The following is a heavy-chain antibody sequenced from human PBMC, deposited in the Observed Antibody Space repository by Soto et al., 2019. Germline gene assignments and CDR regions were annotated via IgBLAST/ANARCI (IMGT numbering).Heavy chain of an antibody. CDR1: GFPFSFYG. Sequence: GGSLRLSXAVSGFPFSFYGFHWVRQSPGKGLEWLGVIVSDGSAIYHADSLEGRFFISRDNSKDILYLQMNSLRVEDTAVYYCARDDAFDNENGFDMWGQGTMVTVSS. CDR3: ARDDAFDNENGFDM. D-gene: IGHD3-3*02. V-gene: IGHV3-33*01. J-gene: IGHJ3*02. CDR2: IVSDGSAI.